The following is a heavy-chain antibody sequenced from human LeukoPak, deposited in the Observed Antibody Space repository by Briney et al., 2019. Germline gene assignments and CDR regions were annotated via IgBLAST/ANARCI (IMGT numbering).Heavy chain of an antibody. V-gene: IGHV1-2*02. Sequence: GASVKVSCKASGYTFTGYYMHWVRQAPGQGLEWMGWINPNSGGTNYAQKFQGRVTMTTDTSTSTAYMELRSLRSDDTAVYYCATALAVAGHDAFDIWGQGTMITVSS. D-gene: IGHD6-19*01. CDR1: GYTFTGYY. CDR2: INPNSGGT. CDR3: ATALAVAGHDAFDI. J-gene: IGHJ3*02.